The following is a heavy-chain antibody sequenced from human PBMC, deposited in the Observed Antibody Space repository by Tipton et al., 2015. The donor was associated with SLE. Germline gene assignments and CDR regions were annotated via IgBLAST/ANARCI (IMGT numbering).Heavy chain of an antibody. Sequence: TLSLTCTVSGGSISIYYWSWIRQPPGKGLEWIGYIYQGGSTYYNPSLRSRVTMSVDTSKNQFSLKLNSVTAADTALYYCSGRSKNYYHFDYWGQGTLVAVSS. J-gene: IGHJ4*02. CDR3: SGRSKNYYHFDY. D-gene: IGHD3-10*01. CDR1: GGSISIYY. V-gene: IGHV4-59*03. CDR2: IYQGGST.